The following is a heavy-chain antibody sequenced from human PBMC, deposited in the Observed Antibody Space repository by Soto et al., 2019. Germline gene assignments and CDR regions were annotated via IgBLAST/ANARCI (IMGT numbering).Heavy chain of an antibody. D-gene: IGHD3-9*01. Sequence: QVQLQQWGAGPLRPLETLSLTCGVSGGSFSGYYWAWIRQSPGKGLKWIGEINDRGSINYNPSLKSRVSISVDTSKNHYSLNLRSVTAADTAVYYCARESHDILTGPPWVWYFDLWGRCTLVTVSS. CDR2: INDRGSI. V-gene: IGHV4-34*01. J-gene: IGHJ2*01. CDR1: GGSFSGYY. CDR3: ARESHDILTGPPWVWYFDL.